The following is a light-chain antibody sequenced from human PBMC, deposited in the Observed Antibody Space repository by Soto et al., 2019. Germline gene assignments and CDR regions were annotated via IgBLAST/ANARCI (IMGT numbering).Light chain of an antibody. CDR2: WAS. Sequence: DIVMTQSPDSLPVSLGERATINCKSSQSILYSSNNKNYLAWYQQKPGQPPKLLIYWASTRESGVPDRFSGSGSGTDFTLTIISLQAEDVAVYYCQQYYTGRTFGQGTKVEIK. V-gene: IGKV4-1*01. J-gene: IGKJ1*01. CDR1: QSILYSSNNKNY. CDR3: QQYYTGRT.